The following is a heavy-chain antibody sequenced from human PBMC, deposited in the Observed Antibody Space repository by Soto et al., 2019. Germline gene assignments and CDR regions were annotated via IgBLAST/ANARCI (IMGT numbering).Heavy chain of an antibody. CDR2: IYYSGST. CDR3: ASTAGAMVGFDP. CDR1: GGSISSYY. Sequence: SETLSLTCTFSGGSISSYYWSWIRQPPGKGLEWIGYIYYSGSTNYNPSLKSRVTISVDTSKNQFSLKLSSVTAADTAVYYCASTAGAMVGFDPWGQGTLVTVSS. V-gene: IGHV4-59*01. D-gene: IGHD2-8*01. J-gene: IGHJ5*02.